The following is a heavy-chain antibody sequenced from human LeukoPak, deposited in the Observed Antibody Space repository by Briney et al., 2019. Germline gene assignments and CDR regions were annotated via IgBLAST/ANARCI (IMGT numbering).Heavy chain of an antibody. J-gene: IGHJ4*02. CDR2: ISSSSSYI. V-gene: IGHV3-21*01. CDR3: ARGAGSGIAAAGTRAL. CDR1: GFTFSSYS. Sequence: GGSLRLSCAASGFTFSSYSMNWVRQAPGKGLEWVSSISSSSSYIYYADSVKGRFTISRDNAKNSLYLQMNSLRAEDTAVYYCARGAGSGIAAAGTRALWGQGTLVTVSS. D-gene: IGHD6-13*01.